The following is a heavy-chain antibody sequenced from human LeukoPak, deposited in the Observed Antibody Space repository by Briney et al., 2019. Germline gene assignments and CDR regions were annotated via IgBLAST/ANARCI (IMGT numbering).Heavy chain of an antibody. V-gene: IGHV4-59*08. CDR2: IYYSGST. CDR3: AIGSGKVGWFDP. D-gene: IGHD3-10*01. Sequence: SETLSLTCTVSGGSISSYYWSWIRQPPGKGLEWIGYIYYSGSTNKNPSLKSRVTISVDMSKNQFSLKLSSVTAADTALYYCAIGSGKVGWFDPWGQGTLVTVSS. CDR1: GGSISSYY. J-gene: IGHJ5*02.